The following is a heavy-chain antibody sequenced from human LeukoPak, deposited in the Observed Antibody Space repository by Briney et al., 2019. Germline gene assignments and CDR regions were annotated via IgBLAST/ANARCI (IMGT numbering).Heavy chain of an antibody. CDR1: AFTFSDYS. CDR3: ARDRIKSGSYYFDY. Sequence: PGGSLRLSCAASAFTFSDYSMNWVRQAPGKGLEWVSYISGRSSTVYYADSVKGRFTISRDNAKNSMYLQMNSLRAEDTAVYYCARDRIKSGSYYFDYWGQRTLVTVSS. D-gene: IGHD1-26*01. CDR2: ISGRSSTV. J-gene: IGHJ4*02. V-gene: IGHV3-48*01.